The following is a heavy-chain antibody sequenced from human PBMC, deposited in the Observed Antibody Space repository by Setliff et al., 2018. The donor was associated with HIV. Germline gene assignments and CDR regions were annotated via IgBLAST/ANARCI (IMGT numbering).Heavy chain of an antibody. Sequence: SETLSLTCTVSGGSISSYYWSWIRQPPGKGLEWIGYISYSGSTNYNPSLKSRVTLSVKTSKNQFSLKLSPVTAADTAVYYCARCRGTLYYFDYWGQGTLVTVSS. CDR2: ISYSGST. CDR1: GGSISSYY. CDR3: ARCRGTLYYFDY. D-gene: IGHD1-1*01. V-gene: IGHV4-59*12. J-gene: IGHJ4*02.